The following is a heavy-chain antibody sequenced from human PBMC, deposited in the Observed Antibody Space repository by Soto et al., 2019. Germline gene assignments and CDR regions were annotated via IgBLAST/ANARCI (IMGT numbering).Heavy chain of an antibody. J-gene: IGHJ4*02. CDR3: ARQDDYNILTGYFYYFDY. Sequence: PGESLKISCKSSGYSFTDYWIGWVRQMPGKGLEWMGIIYPGDSDARYSPSFQGQVTISVDTSINTAFLRWNSLTASDTAMYYCARQDDYNILTGYFYYFDYWGQGPLVTVSS. CDR2: IYPGDSDA. CDR1: GYSFTDYW. V-gene: IGHV5-51*01. D-gene: IGHD3-9*01.